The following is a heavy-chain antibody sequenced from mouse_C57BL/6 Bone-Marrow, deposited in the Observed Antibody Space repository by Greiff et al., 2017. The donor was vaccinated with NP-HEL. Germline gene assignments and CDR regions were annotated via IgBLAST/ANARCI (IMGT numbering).Heavy chain of an antibody. D-gene: IGHD1-1*01. CDR2: IEPANGNT. V-gene: IGHV14-3*01. Sequence: EVKLVESVAELVRPGASVKLSCTASGFNIKNTYMHWVKQRPEQGLEWIGRIEPANGNTKYDPKFQGNATITADTSSNTAYLQLSSLTSEDTAIYYCALYYYGSRHYWYFDVWGTGTTVTVSS. CDR3: ALYYYGSRHYWYFDV. CDR1: GFNIKNTY. J-gene: IGHJ1*03.